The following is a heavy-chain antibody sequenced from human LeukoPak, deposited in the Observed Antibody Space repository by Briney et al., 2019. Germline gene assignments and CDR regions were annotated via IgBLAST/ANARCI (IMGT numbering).Heavy chain of an antibody. V-gene: IGHV4-39*01. CDR2: IYYHENT. Sequence: PSETLSLTCTVSGGSISSSSDYWGWIRQAPGTGLEWIGSIYYHENTYYNSSLKSRVTIFVDTSKNQFSLKLNSVTAADTAVYFCARRAYSAAYWKHFDYWGQGTLVTVSS. CDR1: GGSISSSSDY. CDR3: ARRAYSAAYWKHFDY. J-gene: IGHJ4*02. D-gene: IGHD1-1*01.